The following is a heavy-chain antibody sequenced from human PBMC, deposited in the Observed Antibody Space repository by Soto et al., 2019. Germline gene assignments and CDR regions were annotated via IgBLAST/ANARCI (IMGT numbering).Heavy chain of an antibody. CDR1: GGTFSSYA. CDR2: IIPIFGTA. D-gene: IGHD3-3*01. CDR3: ARVSRGYDFWRGYLDKNCYYYGMDV. Sequence: SVKVSCKASGGTFSSYAISWVRQAPGQGLEWMGGIIPIFGTANYAQKFQGRVTITADKSTSTAYMELSSLRSEDTAVYYCARVSRGYDFWRGYLDKNCYYYGMDVWGQGTTVTVSS. V-gene: IGHV1-69*06. J-gene: IGHJ6*02.